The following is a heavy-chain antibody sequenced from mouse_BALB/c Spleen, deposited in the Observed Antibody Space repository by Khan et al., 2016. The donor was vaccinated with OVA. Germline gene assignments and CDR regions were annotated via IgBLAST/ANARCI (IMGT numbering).Heavy chain of an antibody. Sequence: EVQLQESGPDLVKPSQSLSLTCIVTGYSITSGYSWHWIRQFPGNKLEWMGYIYHSGSINYNPSLKSRFSITRDTSKNLFFLQLNSVTTEDTATXYCARDGDYIDYWGQGTSVTVSS. CDR3: ARDGDYIDY. D-gene: IGHD2-13*01. V-gene: IGHV3-1*02. CDR1: GYSITSGYS. J-gene: IGHJ4*01. CDR2: IYHSGSI.